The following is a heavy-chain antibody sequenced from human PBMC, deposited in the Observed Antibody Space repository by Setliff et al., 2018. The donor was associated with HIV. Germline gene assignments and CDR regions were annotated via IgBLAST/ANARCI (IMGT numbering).Heavy chain of an antibody. Sequence: GASVKVSCKPSGHTFTNYDIHWMRRATGQGLEWMGWMNPNSGVSGYALKFHDRVTMTRDTSITTAYMELSSLGSEDTAEYYCAGGLVSQKVPFDPWGQGTLVTVSS. J-gene: IGHJ5*02. CDR2: MNPNSGVS. V-gene: IGHV1-8*01. CDR1: GHTFTNYD. D-gene: IGHD1-1*01. CDR3: AGGLVSQKVPFDP.